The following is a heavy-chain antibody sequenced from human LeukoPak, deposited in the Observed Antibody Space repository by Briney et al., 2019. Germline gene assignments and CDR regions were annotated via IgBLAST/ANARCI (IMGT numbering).Heavy chain of an antibody. CDR3: ARVRYAYNDSYDI. J-gene: IGHJ3*02. CDR2: IKPSGDNT. Sequence: ASVKLSCKTSGYTFTIYNMHRVRQAPGQGLEGMGMIKPSGDNTNYAQKFQGRVTITRDTATSTVYMELSSLISADTAVYSCARVRYAYNDSYDIWGQGTMVTVTS. CDR1: GYTFTIYN. D-gene: IGHD5-24*01. V-gene: IGHV1-46*01.